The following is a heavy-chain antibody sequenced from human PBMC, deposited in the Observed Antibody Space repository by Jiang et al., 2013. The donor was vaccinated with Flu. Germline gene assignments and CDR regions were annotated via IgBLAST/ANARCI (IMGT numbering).Heavy chain of an antibody. CDR3: ARGVNHAFDI. Sequence: QLLESGGGLVXPGGSLRLSCAASGFTFSTSSMNWVRQAPGKGLEWVSFFSGSSNTIFYTDSVRGRFTISRDNARNSLYLQMTSLRAEDTAVYFCARGVNHAFDIWGQGTMVTVSS. CDR2: FSGSSNTI. CDR1: GFTFSTSS. J-gene: IGHJ3*02. V-gene: IGHV3-48*01.